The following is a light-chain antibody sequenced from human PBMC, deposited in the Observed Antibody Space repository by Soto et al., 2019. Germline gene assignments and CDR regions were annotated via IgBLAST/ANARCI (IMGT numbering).Light chain of an antibody. CDR1: QSISSW. CDR2: DAS. J-gene: IGKJ5*01. CDR3: QQYSTYPIT. V-gene: IGKV1-5*01. Sequence: DIQMTQSPSTLSASAGDRFTITCRASQSISSWVAWYQQKPGKAPKLLISDASGLQSGVPSRFSGSGSGTEFTLTISSPQPDDFATYYCQQYSTYPITFGQGTRLEIK.